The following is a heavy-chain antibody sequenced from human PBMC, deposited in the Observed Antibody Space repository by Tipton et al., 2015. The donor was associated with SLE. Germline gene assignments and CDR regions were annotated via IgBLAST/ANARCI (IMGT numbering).Heavy chain of an antibody. CDR1: GGSISSYY. D-gene: IGHD3-9*01. J-gene: IGHJ6*02. CDR3: ARGRYFDWLSTYYYYGMDV. V-gene: IGHV4-4*09. CDR2: IYTSGST. Sequence: GLVKPSETLSLTCTVSGGSISSYYWSWIRQPPGKGLEWIGYIYTSGSTNYNPSLKSRVTISVDTSKNQFSLKLSSVTAADTAVYYCARGRYFDWLSTYYYYGMDVWGQGTTVTVSS.